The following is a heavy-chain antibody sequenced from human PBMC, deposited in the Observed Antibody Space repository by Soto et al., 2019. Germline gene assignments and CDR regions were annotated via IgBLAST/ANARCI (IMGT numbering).Heavy chain of an antibody. CDR1: GFSFSSYG. Sequence: PGGSLRLSCAASGFSFSSYGMQWVRQAPGKGLEWVAVISYDGSNKYYADSVKDRFTISRDNSKKTLYLQMNSLRADDTAVYYCAISVWVYGSTTTCAGNFGYFDLWGRGTLVTVSS. CDR3: AISVWVYGSTTTCAGNFGYFDL. CDR2: ISYDGSNK. J-gene: IGHJ2*01. D-gene: IGHD2-2*01. V-gene: IGHV3-30*03.